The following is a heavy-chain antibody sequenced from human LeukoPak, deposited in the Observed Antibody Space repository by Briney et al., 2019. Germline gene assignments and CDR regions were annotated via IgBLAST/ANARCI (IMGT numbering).Heavy chain of an antibody. Sequence: GGSLRLSCAASGFTFSSYSMNWVRQAPGKGLEWVSPISSSSSYIYYADSVKGRFTISRDNAKNSLYLQMNSLRAEDTAVYYCARTPTAMVPTDLDYWGQGTLVTVSS. V-gene: IGHV3-21*01. D-gene: IGHD5-18*01. CDR3: ARTPTAMVPTDLDY. J-gene: IGHJ4*02. CDR1: GFTFSSYS. CDR2: ISSSSSYI.